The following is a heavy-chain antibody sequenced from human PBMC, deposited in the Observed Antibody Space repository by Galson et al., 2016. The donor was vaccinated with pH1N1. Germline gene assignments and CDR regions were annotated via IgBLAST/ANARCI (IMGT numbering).Heavy chain of an antibody. V-gene: IGHV3-53*01. Sequence: SLRLSCAASGFLVSNKYMSWVRQAPGKGLDWVPIIYPGGATHYSDSVKGRFTISRDISKNTLYLHMNRLRGEDTALYYCASDTVANGTDCWGQGTLITVSS. D-gene: IGHD4-23*01. CDR1: GFLVSNKY. CDR3: ASDTVANGTDC. CDR2: IYPGGAT. J-gene: IGHJ4*02.